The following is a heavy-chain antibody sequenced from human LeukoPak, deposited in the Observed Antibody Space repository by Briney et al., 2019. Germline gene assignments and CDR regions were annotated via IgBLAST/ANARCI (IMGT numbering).Heavy chain of an antibody. CDR1: GFTFSSYA. Sequence: GGSLRLSCAASGFTFSSYAMHWVRQAPGKGLEWVAVISYDGSNKYYADSVKGRFTISRDNSKNTLYLQMNSLRAEDTAVYYCARGDGTPYYFDCWGQGTLVTVSS. CDR2: ISYDGSNK. D-gene: IGHD1-26*01. J-gene: IGHJ4*02. CDR3: ARGDGTPYYFDC. V-gene: IGHV3-30-3*01.